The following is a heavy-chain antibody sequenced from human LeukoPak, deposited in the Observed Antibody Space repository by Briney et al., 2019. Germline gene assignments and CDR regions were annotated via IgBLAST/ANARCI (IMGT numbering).Heavy chain of an antibody. CDR1: RFAFSNYG. D-gene: IGHD3-3*01. J-gene: IGHJ5*02. CDR3: ARGGYTIFGA. CDR2: IRYDGSTS. Sequence: GGSLRLSCAASRFAFSNYGMHWVRQAPGKGLEWLAFIRYDGSTSQHADSVKGRFTISRDNSKNTLYLQMNSLRAEDTAVYYCARGGYTIFGAWGQGTLVTVSS. V-gene: IGHV3-30*02.